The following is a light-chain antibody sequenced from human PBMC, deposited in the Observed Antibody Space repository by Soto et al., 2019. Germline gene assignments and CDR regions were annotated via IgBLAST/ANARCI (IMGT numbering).Light chain of an antibody. Sequence: DIQMTQSPSSLSGIVGDTVTITCRASQGISRWLAWYQQKPGKAPRLLIYDASSLESGVPSRFSGSGSETEFTLTISSLQPDDFATYYCQQYNIYPRTFGQGTKLEIK. V-gene: IGKV1-5*01. CDR2: DAS. CDR3: QQYNIYPRT. CDR1: QGISRW. J-gene: IGKJ1*01.